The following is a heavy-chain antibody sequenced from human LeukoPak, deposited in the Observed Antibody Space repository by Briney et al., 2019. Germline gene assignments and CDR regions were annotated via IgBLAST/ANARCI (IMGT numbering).Heavy chain of an antibody. CDR1: GGSISRSSYY. CDR2: IHYSGST. Sequence: SETLSLTCTVSGGSISRSSYYWGWIRQPPGRGLEWIGSIHYSGSTSYNPSLRSRVTISVDKSKNQFFLKLSSVTATDTAVYYCARRVHRSSWSSYFDYWGQETLVTVSS. D-gene: IGHD6-13*01. CDR3: ARRVHRSSWSSYFDY. J-gene: IGHJ4*02. V-gene: IGHV4-61*05.